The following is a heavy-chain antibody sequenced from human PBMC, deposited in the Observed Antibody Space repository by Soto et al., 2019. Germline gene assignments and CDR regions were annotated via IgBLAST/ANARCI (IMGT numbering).Heavy chain of an antibody. Sequence: PSETLSLTCTVSGVSISSGAYYWSWIRQHPGKGLEWIGYIYHSGSTYYNPSLESRVTLSVDTSRKQFSLKVSSVTAADTAVYYCARANYFDSSGPFDYWGPGTLVTVSS. D-gene: IGHD3-22*01. CDR2: IYHSGST. CDR1: GVSISSGAYY. V-gene: IGHV4-31*03. CDR3: ARANYFDSSGPFDY. J-gene: IGHJ4*02.